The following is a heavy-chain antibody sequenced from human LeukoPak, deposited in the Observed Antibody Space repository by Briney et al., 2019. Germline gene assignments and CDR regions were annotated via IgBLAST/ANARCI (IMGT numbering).Heavy chain of an antibody. D-gene: IGHD6-19*01. V-gene: IGHV3-23*01. CDR2: ISGSGGST. CDR3: AKCITVAGTSENNWFDP. CDR1: GFTFSSYA. J-gene: IGHJ5*02. Sequence: GGSLRLSCAASGFTFSSYAMSWVRQAPEKGLEWVSAISGSGGSTYYADSVKGRFTISRDNSMNTPYLQMNSLRAEDTAVYYCAKCITVAGTSENNWFDPWGQGTLVTVSS.